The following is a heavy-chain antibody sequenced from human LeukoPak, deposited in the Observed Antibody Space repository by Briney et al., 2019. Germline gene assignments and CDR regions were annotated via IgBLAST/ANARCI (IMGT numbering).Heavy chain of an antibody. CDR3: AKDPYGGNSDY. D-gene: IGHD4-23*01. Sequence: GGSLRLSCAASGFTVSSNYLSWVRQAPGKGLEWVSVIYSGGSTYYADSVRGRFTISRDNSKNTLYLQMNSLRAEDTAVYYCAKDPYGGNSDYWGQGTLVTVSS. CDR2: IYSGGST. V-gene: IGHV3-53*05. J-gene: IGHJ4*02. CDR1: GFTVSSNY.